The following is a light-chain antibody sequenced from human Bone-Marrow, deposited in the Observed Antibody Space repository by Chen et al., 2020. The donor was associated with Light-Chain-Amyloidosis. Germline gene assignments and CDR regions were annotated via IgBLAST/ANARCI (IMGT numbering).Light chain of an antibody. CDR3: SSYTITNTLV. V-gene: IGLV2-14*01. J-gene: IGLJ1*01. CDR2: EVT. CDR1: RNDVGGDNH. Sequence: QSALTQPASVPGSPGQSITITCSGTRNDVGGDNHVSWYQQHPDKAPKLMIYEVTNRPSWVPDRFSGSKSDNTASLTISGLQTEGEADYFCSSYTITNTLVFGSGTRVTVL.